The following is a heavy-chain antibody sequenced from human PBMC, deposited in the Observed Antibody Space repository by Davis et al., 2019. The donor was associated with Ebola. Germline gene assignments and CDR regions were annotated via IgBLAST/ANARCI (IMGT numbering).Heavy chain of an antibody. CDR2: IYTSGST. J-gene: IGHJ4*02. Sequence: PSETLSLTCTVSGGSISGHYWSWIRQPAGKGLEWIGRIYTSGSTDYNPSLKSRVTMSVDTSKNQFSLRLTSVAAADTAVYYCARQVSGSSSVDWGQGILVTVSS. CDR3: ARQVSGSSSVD. CDR1: GGSISGHY. D-gene: IGHD6-6*01. V-gene: IGHV4-4*07.